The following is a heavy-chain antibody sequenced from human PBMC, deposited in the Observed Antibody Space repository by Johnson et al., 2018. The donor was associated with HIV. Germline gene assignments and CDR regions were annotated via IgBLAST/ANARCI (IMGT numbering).Heavy chain of an antibody. CDR1: GFTFSSYA. V-gene: IGHV3-30*02. Sequence: QVHLVESGGGVVQPGRSLRLSCAASGFTFSSYAMHWVRQAPGKGLEWVAFIRHDGGEKYYADSVKGRFTISRDNSKNTLYLQMNSLRAEDTAVYYCAKVGPWQDSYDSSGSYHNAFDIWCQGTMVTVSS. CDR2: IRHDGGEK. D-gene: IGHD3-22*01. CDR3: AKVGPWQDSYDSSGSYHNAFDI. J-gene: IGHJ3*02.